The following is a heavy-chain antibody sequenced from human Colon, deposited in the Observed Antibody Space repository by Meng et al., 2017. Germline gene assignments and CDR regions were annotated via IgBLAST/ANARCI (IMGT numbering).Heavy chain of an antibody. CDR1: GGSNSSSNY. D-gene: IGHD6-19*01. CDR3: ARNGGWHFDY. J-gene: IGHJ4*02. V-gene: IGHV4-4*02. Sequence: QVELQGSGPGLVEPSGTLSLTCAVVGGSNSSSNYWSWVRQPPGKGLEWIGQISLSGRPSYNPSLESRVTISVDKSKNQLSLRLTSVTAADTAIYYCARNGGWHFDYWGQGTLVTVSS. CDR2: ISLSGRP.